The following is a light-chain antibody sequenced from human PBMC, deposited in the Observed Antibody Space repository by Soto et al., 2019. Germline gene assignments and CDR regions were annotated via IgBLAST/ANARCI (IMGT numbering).Light chain of an antibody. J-gene: IGLJ2*01. CDR2: DVS. Sequence: QSALTQPASVSGSPGQSITISCTGTSSDVGGYNYVSWYQQHPGKAPKLMIYDVSNRPSGVSNRFSGSKSGNTASLTISGLQAEDDAAYYCSSYTSSSTRVVFGGGTKLTVL. V-gene: IGLV2-14*01. CDR1: SSDVGGYNY. CDR3: SSYTSSSTRVV.